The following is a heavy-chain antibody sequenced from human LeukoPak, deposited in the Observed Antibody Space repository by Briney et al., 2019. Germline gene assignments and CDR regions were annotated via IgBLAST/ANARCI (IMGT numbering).Heavy chain of an antibody. D-gene: IGHD1-26*01. V-gene: IGHV1-8*02. Sequence: ASVKVSCKASGYTFTSYGISWVRQAPGQGLEWMGWMNPNSGNTGYAQKFQGRVTMTRNTSISTAYMELSSLRSEDTAVYYCARGVRIVGATTSLEYFDYWGQGTLVTVSS. J-gene: IGHJ4*02. CDR1: GYTFTSYG. CDR3: ARGVRIVGATTSLEYFDY. CDR2: MNPNSGNT.